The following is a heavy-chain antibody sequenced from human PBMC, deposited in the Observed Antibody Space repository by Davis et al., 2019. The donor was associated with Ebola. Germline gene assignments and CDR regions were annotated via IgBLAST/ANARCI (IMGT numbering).Heavy chain of an antibody. D-gene: IGHD3-3*01. Sequence: PGGSLRLSCAASGFTFSSYDMNWVRQAPGKGLEWVAFISSGSFTIHYADSVKGRFTISRDNAKNSLFLQMNSLRDEDTAVYYCARWSILGQWGQGTLVTVSS. CDR2: ISSGSFTI. CDR1: GFTFSSYD. V-gene: IGHV3-48*02. J-gene: IGHJ4*02. CDR3: ARWSILGQ.